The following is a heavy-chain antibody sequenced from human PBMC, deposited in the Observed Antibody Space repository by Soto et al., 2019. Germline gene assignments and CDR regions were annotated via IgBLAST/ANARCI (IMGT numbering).Heavy chain of an antibody. CDR2: ISSNGGST. J-gene: IGHJ4*02. V-gene: IGHV3-64*01. CDR3: ARGGSDYYFDY. CDR1: GFTFSSYA. D-gene: IGHD2-21*02. Sequence: EVQLVESGGGLAQPGGSLRLSCAASGFTFSSYAMHWVRQAPGKGLEYVSAISSNGGSTYYANSVKGRFTISRDNSKNTLYLQMGSLRAEYMAVYYCARGGSDYYFDYWGQGTLVTVSS.